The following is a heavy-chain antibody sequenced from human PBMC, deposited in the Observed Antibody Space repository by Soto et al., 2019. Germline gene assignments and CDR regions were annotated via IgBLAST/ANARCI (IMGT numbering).Heavy chain of an antibody. CDR1: GGSISSGGYS. CDR2: IYHSGST. Sequence: SETLSLTCAVSGGSISSGGYSWSWIRQPPGKGLEWIGYIYHSGSTYYNPSLKSRVTISVDRSKNQFSLKLSSVTAAATAGYYCARGGGGGYPSRDWFDPWGQGTLVTVSS. D-gene: IGHD3-16*02. J-gene: IGHJ5*02. V-gene: IGHV4-30-2*01. CDR3: ARGGGGGYPSRDWFDP.